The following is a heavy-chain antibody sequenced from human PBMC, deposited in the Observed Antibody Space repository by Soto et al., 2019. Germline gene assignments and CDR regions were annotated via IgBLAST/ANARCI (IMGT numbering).Heavy chain of an antibody. D-gene: IGHD3-3*01. CDR1: GFTFSSYA. CDR2: ISGSGGST. V-gene: IGHV3-23*01. Sequence: GGSLRLSCAASGFTFSSYAMSWVRQAPGKGLEWVSAISGSGGSTYYTDSVKGQFTISRDNSKNTLYLQMNSLRAEDTAVYYCAKDANFGPSRYAFDIWGQGTMVTVSS. J-gene: IGHJ3*02. CDR3: AKDANFGPSRYAFDI.